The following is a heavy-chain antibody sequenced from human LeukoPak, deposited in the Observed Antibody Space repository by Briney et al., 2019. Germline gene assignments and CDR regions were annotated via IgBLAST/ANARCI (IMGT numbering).Heavy chain of an antibody. Sequence: GGSLRLSCAASGFTFSAYSMNWVRQPPGKRLEWVSYISSSSSYTNYADSVKGRFTISRDNAKNSLYLQMNSLRAEDTAVYYCARRQGMAAAGNIYYYGMDVWGQGTTVTVSS. V-gene: IGHV3-21*05. CDR2: ISSSSSYT. J-gene: IGHJ6*02. CDR3: ARRQGMAAAGNIYYYGMDV. CDR1: GFTFSAYS. D-gene: IGHD6-13*01.